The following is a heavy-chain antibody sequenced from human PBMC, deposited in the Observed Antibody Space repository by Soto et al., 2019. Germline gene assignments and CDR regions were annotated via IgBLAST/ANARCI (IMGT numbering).Heavy chain of an antibody. V-gene: IGHV4-30-2*01. Sequence: PSETLSLTCGVSGGSIDSTDYSLSWIRQPPGRGLEWIGYVSHRGTAYSIPSLKGRLTLSMDSSQTQFSLKLTSVTAADSAVYYCARIHWSQSSLDYCGRVXLVTVPS. D-gene: IGHD6-19*01. CDR2: VSHRGTA. J-gene: IGHJ4*01. CDR1: GGSIDSTDYS. CDR3: ARIHWSQSSLDY.